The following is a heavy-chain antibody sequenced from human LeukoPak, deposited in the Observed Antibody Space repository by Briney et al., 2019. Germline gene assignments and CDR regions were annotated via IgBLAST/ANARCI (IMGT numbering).Heavy chain of an antibody. V-gene: IGHV1-46*01. D-gene: IGHD3-9*01. CDR3: AREQRYFDWLLGYYYYYYGMDV. CDR1: GYTFTSYY. J-gene: IGHJ6*02. CDR2: INPSGGST. Sequence: ASVKVSCKASGYTFTSYYMHWVRQAPGQGLEWMGIINPSGGSTSYAQKFQGRVTMTRDTSTSTVYMELSNLRSEDTAVYYCAREQRYFDWLLGYYYYYYGMDVWGQGTTVTVSS.